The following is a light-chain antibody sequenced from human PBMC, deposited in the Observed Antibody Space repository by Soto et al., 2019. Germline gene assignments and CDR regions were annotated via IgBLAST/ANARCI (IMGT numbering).Light chain of an antibody. CDR1: DRISNEY. CDR2: GAS. V-gene: IGKV3-20*01. Sequence: DIVLTQSPSSLSLSPGERVTLSCRASDRISNEYVAWYQQRPGQAPRLLIYGASRRALGVPDRFSGSGSGADFTLTVNSLEPEDFEVYCCQQYGGAPRTFGQGTKVEV. CDR3: QQYGGAPRT. J-gene: IGKJ1*01.